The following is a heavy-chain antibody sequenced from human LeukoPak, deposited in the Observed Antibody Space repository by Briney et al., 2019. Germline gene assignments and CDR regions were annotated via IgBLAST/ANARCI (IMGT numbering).Heavy chain of an antibody. CDR3: ARENWGYYMDV. D-gene: IGHD7-27*01. J-gene: IGHJ6*03. Sequence: GGSLRLSCAASGFSFRSYGMHWVRQAPGKGLVWVSRIKSDGTSTTYADSVKGRFTISRDNAKDTLYLQMNSLRDEDTAVYYCARENWGYYMDVWGKGTTVTVSS. CDR2: IKSDGTST. V-gene: IGHV3-74*01. CDR1: GFSFRSYG.